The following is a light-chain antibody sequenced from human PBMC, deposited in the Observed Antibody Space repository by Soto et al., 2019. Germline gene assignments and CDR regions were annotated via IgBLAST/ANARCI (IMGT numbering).Light chain of an antibody. V-gene: IGKV3-11*01. CDR1: QSVGTY. Sequence: EIVLTQSPATLSLSPGERATLSCRASQSVGTYLVWYQQKPGQAPRLLIYDASKRATGIPARFSRSGSWTGFTLTLFSLDPEDFALYYCQQRRRLPRLFGGGTKVEIK. CDR3: QQRRRLPRL. CDR2: DAS. J-gene: IGKJ4*01.